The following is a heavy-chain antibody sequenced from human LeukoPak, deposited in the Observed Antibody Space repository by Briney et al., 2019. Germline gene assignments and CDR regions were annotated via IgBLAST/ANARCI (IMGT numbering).Heavy chain of an antibody. D-gene: IGHD5-18*01. J-gene: IGHJ4*02. CDR3: AREGPYRYFDY. V-gene: IGHV4-59*01. CDR1: GGSISSYY. Sequence: PSETLSLTCTVSGGSISSYYWSWIRQPPGKGLEWIGYIYYSGSTNYNPSLKSRVTISVDTSKNQFSLKLSSVTAADTAVYYCAREGPYRYFDYWGQGALVTVSS. CDR2: IYYSGST.